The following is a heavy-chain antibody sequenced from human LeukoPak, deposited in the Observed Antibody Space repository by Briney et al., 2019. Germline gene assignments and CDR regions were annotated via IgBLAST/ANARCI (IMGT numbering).Heavy chain of an antibody. CDR2: IYYSGST. Sequence: SETLSLTCTVSGGSMNNYYWSWIRQPPGKGLEWIGNIYYSGSTYDNSSLKSRVTISLDMSKNQCSLKLSSVTAADTAIYYCARTVAGKLVFAYWGQGTLVTVSS. J-gene: IGHJ4*02. CDR3: ARTVAGKLVFAY. D-gene: IGHD6-19*01. V-gene: IGHV4-59*12. CDR1: GGSMNNYY.